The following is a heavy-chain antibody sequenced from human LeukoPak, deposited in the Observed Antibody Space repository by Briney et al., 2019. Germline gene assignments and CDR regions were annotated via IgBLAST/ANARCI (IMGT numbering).Heavy chain of an antibody. J-gene: IGHJ4*02. CDR1: GFTFSDYS. CDR3: AKHSHDGSAPYYEVQLDY. CDR2: ISGSSTYI. D-gene: IGHD3-22*01. V-gene: IGHV3-21*04. Sequence: GGSLRLSCAASGFTFSDYSMNWVRQAPGKGLEWVSSISGSSTYIYYSDSLKGRFTISRDNAKNSLYLQMNSLRAEDTAIYYCAKHSHDGSAPYYEVQLDYWGQGTLVTVSS.